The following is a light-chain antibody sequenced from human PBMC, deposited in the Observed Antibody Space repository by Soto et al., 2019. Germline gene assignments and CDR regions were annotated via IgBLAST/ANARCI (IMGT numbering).Light chain of an antibody. J-gene: IGKJ4*01. Sequence: DIQMTQSPSSLSASVGDRVTITCRASQSISSYLNWYQQKPGKAPKLLIYAASSLQSGVPSRFSSSGSGTDFTLTISSLQPEDFATYFCQQCYSTPPTFGGGTKVEIK. CDR1: QSISSY. V-gene: IGKV1-39*01. CDR2: AAS. CDR3: QQCYSTPPT.